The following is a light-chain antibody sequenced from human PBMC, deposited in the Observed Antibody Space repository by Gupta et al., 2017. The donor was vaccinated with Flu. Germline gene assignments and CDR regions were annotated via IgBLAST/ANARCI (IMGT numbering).Light chain of an antibody. CDR2: EDD. V-gene: IGLV1-51*02. Sequence: QSVFLPPPILSAAPSTRVTIPCSGSSSNIGGHYVSWYQQVPGTAPKLLIYEDDKRPSGIPDRFSASKSATTATLDITGLQTGEEADYFCGTWDRSLSAGGFGGGTRLTVL. J-gene: IGLJ3*02. CDR3: GTWDRSLSAGG. CDR1: SSNIGGHY.